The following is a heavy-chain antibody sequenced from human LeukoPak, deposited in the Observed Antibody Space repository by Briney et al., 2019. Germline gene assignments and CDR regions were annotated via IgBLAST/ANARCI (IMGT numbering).Heavy chain of an antibody. J-gene: IGHJ4*02. V-gene: IGHV4-34*01. D-gene: IGHD3-22*01. CDR2: INHSGST. CDR1: GGSFSSYY. Sequence: TSETLSLTCAVYGGSFSSYYWSWIRQPPGKGLEWIGEINHSGSTNYNPSLKSRVTISVDKSKNQFSLKLNSVTAEDTAVYYCAKDSAPYDSSGYYYDFWGQGTLVTVSS. CDR3: AKDSAPYDSSGYYYDF.